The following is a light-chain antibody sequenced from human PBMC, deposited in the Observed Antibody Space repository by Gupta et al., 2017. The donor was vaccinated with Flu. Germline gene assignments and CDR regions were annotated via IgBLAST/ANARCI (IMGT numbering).Light chain of an antibody. V-gene: IGKV3-20*01. CDR1: QSIGSTY. CDR3: QHYSSSPPIT. Sequence: EIELTQSPGTLSLSPGERATLPCRASQSIGSTYLAWYQQKSGQAPRLLIYDASRRATGIPDRFSGSGSGTDFTLTISRLEPEDFAVYYCQHYSSSPPITFGQGTRLEIK. J-gene: IGKJ5*01. CDR2: DAS.